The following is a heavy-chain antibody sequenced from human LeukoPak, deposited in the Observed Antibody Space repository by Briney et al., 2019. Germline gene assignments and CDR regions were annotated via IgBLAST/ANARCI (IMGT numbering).Heavy chain of an antibody. CDR2: IWYDGSNK. J-gene: IGHJ4*02. Sequence: PGGSLRLSCSASGLTFSSYGMHWVRPAPAKGLAWVEVIWYDGSNKYYADSVKGRFTISRDNSKNTLYLQMNSLRAEDTAVYYCATPDSSGYYFQFDYWGQGTLVTVSS. CDR1: GLTFSSYG. D-gene: IGHD3-22*01. V-gene: IGHV3-33*01. CDR3: ATPDSSGYYFQFDY.